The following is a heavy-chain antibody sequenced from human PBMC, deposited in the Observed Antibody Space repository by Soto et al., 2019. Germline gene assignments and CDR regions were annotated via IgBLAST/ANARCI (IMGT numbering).Heavy chain of an antibody. CDR3: ARRVGQGYCGLDV. CDR2: TYYRSKWSN. CDR1: GDSVSSNSAV. V-gene: IGHV6-1*01. Sequence: SQTLSLTCAISGDSVSSNSAVWNWIRQSPSRGLEWLGRTYYRSKWSNDYAVSVKSRITINPDTSKNQLSLQLNSVTPEDTAVYYCARRVGQGYCGLDVWGQGTTVTVSS. J-gene: IGHJ6*02.